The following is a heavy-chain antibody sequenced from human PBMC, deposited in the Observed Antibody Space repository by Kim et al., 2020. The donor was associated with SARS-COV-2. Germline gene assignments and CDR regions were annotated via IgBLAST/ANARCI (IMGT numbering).Heavy chain of an antibody. CDR1: GYSISSDYY. J-gene: IGHJ4*02. V-gene: IGHV4-38-2*02. Sequence: SETLSLTCTVSGYSISSDYYWGWIQQSPGKGLEWIGTISHTGNTYYNPSLKSRVTISLDTSKNQFSLKLNSVTAADTAVYYCARDRGRTGYASSSDYWGQGTLVTVSS. D-gene: IGHD3-16*01. CDR2: ISHTGNT. CDR3: ARDRGRTGYASSSDY.